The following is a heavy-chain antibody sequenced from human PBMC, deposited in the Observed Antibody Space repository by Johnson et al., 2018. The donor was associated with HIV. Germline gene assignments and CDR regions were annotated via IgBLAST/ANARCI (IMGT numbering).Heavy chain of an antibody. CDR3: ARECQYYYDSSGCTYDAFDI. V-gene: IGHV3-74*01. J-gene: IGHJ3*02. Sequence: VQLVESGGGVVQPGRSLRLSCAASGFTVSSNYMSWVRQAPGKGLVWVSRINSDGSSTSYADSVKGRFTISRDNAKNTLYLQMNSLRVEDTAVYYCARECQYYYDSSGCTYDAFDIWGQGTMVTVSS. CDR2: INSDGSST. CDR1: GFTVSSNY. D-gene: IGHD3-22*01.